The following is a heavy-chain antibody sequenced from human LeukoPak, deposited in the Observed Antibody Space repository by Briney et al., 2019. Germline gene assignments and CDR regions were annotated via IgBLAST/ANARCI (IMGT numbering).Heavy chain of an antibody. V-gene: IGHV3-48*04. Sequence: QPGGSLRLSCAASGFTFSSYAMSWVRQAPGKGLEWVSYISSSGSTIYYADSAKGRFTISRDNAKNSLYLQMNSLRAEDTAVYYCARDEAGVNFDYWGQGTLVTVSS. CDR3: ARDEAGVNFDY. J-gene: IGHJ4*02. D-gene: IGHD6-19*01. CDR2: ISSSGSTI. CDR1: GFTFSSYA.